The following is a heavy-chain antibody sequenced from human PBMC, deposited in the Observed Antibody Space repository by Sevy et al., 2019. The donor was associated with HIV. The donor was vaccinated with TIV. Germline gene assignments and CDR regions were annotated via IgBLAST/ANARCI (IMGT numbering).Heavy chain of an antibody. CDR1: GDSVSSNRAA. CDR3: TRGAHSLDY. Sequence: SQTLSLTCVISGDSVSSNRAAWNWIRQSPSSGLEWLGRTYYRSKWYTDYAVSVKSRITINPDTSKNQVSLQLNSVTPEDTAVYYCTRGAHSLDYWGQGTLVTVSS. CDR2: TYYRSKWYT. D-gene: IGHD2-15*01. V-gene: IGHV6-1*01. J-gene: IGHJ4*02.